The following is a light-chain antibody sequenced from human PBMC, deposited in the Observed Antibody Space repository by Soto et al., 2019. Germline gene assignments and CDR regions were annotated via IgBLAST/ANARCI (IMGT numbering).Light chain of an antibody. J-gene: IGKJ1*01. Sequence: IVMTQSPATLSVFPGESATLSCRASQNIYYNVTWYQHRPGQAPRLLIYRASTRATGVPARVSGSGSGTEFTLTIYSVQSEDFTVYTCLQYHNLWAFGQGTKVYIK. CDR2: RAS. V-gene: IGKV3-15*01. CDR1: QNIYYN. CDR3: LQYHNLWA.